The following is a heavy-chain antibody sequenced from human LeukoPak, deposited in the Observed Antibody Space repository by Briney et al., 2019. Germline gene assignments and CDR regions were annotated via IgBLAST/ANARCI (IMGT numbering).Heavy chain of an antibody. CDR2: IYYSGST. V-gene: IGHV4-59*01. CDR3: ARGRWLQLPSPYFDY. D-gene: IGHD5-24*01. Sequence: PSETLSLTCTVSGGSISSYYWSWIRQPPGKGLEWIGNIYYSGSTNYNPSLKSRVTISVDTSENQFSLKLSSVTAADTAVYYCARGRWLQLPSPYFDYWGQGTLVTVSS. J-gene: IGHJ4*02. CDR1: GGSISSYY.